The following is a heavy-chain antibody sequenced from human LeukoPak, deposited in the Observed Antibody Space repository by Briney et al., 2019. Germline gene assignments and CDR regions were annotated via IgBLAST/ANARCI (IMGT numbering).Heavy chain of an antibody. CDR2: ISAYNGNT. J-gene: IGHJ4*02. Sequence: GASVKVSCKASGYTFTSYGISWVRQAPGQGLEWMGWISAYNGNTNYAQKLQGRVTMTTDTSTSTAYMELRSLRSDDTAVYYCARDYVVYGGYGFLDYWGQGTLVTVSS. D-gene: IGHD4-17*01. V-gene: IGHV1-18*01. CDR3: ARDYVVYGGYGFLDY. CDR1: GYTFTSYG.